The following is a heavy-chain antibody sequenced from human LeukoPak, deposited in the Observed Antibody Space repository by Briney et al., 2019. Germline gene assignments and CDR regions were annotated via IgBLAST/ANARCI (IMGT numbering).Heavy chain of an antibody. D-gene: IGHD2-2*03. CDR1: GFTFSSYA. V-gene: IGHV3-23*01. CDR2: ISGSGGST. J-gene: IGHJ4*02. Sequence: GGSLRLSCAASGFTFSSYAMSWVRQAPGKGLEWVSAISGSGGSTYCADSVKGRFTISRDNSKNTLYMQMNSLRAEDTAVYYCAKDLMDIVVVPAAMAVGGYFDYWGQGTLVTVSS. CDR3: AKDLMDIVVVPAAMAVGGYFDY.